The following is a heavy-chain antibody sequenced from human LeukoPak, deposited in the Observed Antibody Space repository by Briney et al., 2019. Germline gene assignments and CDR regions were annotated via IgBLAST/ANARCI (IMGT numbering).Heavy chain of an antibody. D-gene: IGHD3-10*01. V-gene: IGHV1-8*01. CDR1: GYTFPSYD. Sequence: ASAKVSCKASGYTFPSYDINWERQATGHGPEWMGWMNPDSGNTGYAQKFQGRVTMTRNTSISTAYRELSSLRSEDTAVYYHAIGAVRDAYDFWGQETMVTVSS. CDR3: AIGAVRDAYDF. J-gene: IGHJ3*01. CDR2: MNPDSGNT.